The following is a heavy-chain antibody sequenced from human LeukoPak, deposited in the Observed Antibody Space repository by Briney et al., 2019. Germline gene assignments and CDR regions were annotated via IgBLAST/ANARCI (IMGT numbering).Heavy chain of an antibody. CDR3: VRDAASDFYYFMDV. CDR1: GFTFYSCA. D-gene: IGHD6-25*01. J-gene: IGHJ6*04. Sequence: GGSLRLSCTASGFTFYSCAISWARQAPGKGLDWVSSISISSGVVNYADSVKGRFTISRDKSKNTVYLQMNGLRAEDTALYYCVRDAASDFYYFMDVWGKGTTVTVSS. CDR2: ISISSGVV. V-gene: IGHV3-23*01.